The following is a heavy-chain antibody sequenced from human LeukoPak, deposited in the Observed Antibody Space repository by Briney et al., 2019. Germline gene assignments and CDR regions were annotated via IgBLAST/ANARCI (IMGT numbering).Heavy chain of an antibody. CDR1: GFTFSSYE. V-gene: IGHV3-48*03. CDR3: ARGGYCSSSVCYSLNAFDI. Sequence: GGSLRLSCAASGFTFSSYEMNWVRQAPGKGLEWVSYISSSDTPIYYAASVKGRFTISRDNAKNSLYLQMNSLRAEDTAVYYCARGGYCSSSVCYSLNAFDIWGQGTMFTVSS. J-gene: IGHJ3*02. D-gene: IGHD2-2*01. CDR2: ISSSDTPI.